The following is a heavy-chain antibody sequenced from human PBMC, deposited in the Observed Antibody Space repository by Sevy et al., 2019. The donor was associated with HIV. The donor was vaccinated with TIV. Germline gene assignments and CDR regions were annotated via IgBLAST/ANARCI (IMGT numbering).Heavy chain of an antibody. V-gene: IGHV3-7*01. Sequence: GGSLRLSCIASGFSFRSYWMTWVRQAPGKGLEWVANIYQDGSEKYYVDSVKGRFTISRDNTKNYLYLQMNSLRAEDTAVYYCAREGSYGDYRLPYYYGMDVWGQGTTVTVSS. CDR2: IYQDGSEK. CDR1: GFSFRSYW. D-gene: IGHD4-17*01. CDR3: AREGSYGDYRLPYYYGMDV. J-gene: IGHJ6*02.